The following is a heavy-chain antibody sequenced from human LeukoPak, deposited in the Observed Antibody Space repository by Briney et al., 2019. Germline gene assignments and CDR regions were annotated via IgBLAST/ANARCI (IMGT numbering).Heavy chain of an antibody. V-gene: IGHV3-23*01. D-gene: IGHD3-10*01. CDR2: ISGSGGST. CDR1: GFTFSSYA. CDR3: AKDLKAYGSGSYYFDY. Sequence: GGSLRLSCAASGFTFSSYAMSWVRQAPGKGLEWVSAISGSGGSTYYADSVKGRFTISRDNSKNTLYLQMNSLRAEDTAVYYCAKDLKAYGSGSYYFDYWGQGTLVTVSS. J-gene: IGHJ4*02.